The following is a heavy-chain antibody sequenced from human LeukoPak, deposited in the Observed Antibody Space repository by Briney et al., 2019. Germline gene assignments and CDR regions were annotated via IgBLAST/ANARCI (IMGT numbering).Heavy chain of an antibody. CDR2: SNADGSEE. CDR1: GFTFSNSW. J-gene: IGHJ4*02. Sequence: GGSLRLSCVDSGFTFSNSWMSWVRQAPGRGLEGVATSNADGSEEFYVESVKGRFTISRNNARNSLFLHMDSLRAEDTAVYYCARDRANGTFDYWGQGTLVTVSS. D-gene: IGHD1-1*01. V-gene: IGHV3-7*01. CDR3: ARDRANGTFDY.